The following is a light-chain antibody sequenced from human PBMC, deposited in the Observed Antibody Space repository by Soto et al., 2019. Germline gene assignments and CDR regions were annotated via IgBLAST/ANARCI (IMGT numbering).Light chain of an antibody. CDR2: GAF. J-gene: IGKJ1*01. V-gene: IGKV3-20*01. CDR1: QSVSNNY. CDR3: QQYGSLPKT. Sequence: ESVLTQSRGTLSLSPGERATLSCRASQSVSNNYLAWYQQKSGQAPRLLIYGAFSRANGIPVRFSGSASGTDFTLIISRLEPEDVAVYYCQQYGSLPKTFGQGTKEDIK.